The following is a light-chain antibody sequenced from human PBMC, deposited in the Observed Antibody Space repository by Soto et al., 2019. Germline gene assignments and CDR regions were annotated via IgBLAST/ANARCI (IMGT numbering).Light chain of an antibody. CDR2: GAF. V-gene: IGKV3-15*01. CDR1: QSVSSN. CDR3: QQYKNWPPLT. J-gene: IGKJ4*01. Sequence: EIVMTQSPATLSVSPGERATLSCRASQSVSSNLAWYQQKPGQAPRPLIYGAFTRATGIPARFSGSGSGTEFTLTISSLQSEDFAVYYCQQYKNWPPLTFGGGTKVEIK.